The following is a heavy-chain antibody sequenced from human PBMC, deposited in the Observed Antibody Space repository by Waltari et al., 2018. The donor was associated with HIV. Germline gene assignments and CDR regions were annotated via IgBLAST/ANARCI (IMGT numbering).Heavy chain of an antibody. J-gene: IGHJ1*01. CDR3: AKEAGDRGYFQH. CDR1: GFTVTRYR. V-gene: IGHV3-74*01. Sequence: EVQLVESGGNLVQPGGSLRLSCAVSGFTVTRYRMHWVRQAPGKGLAWVSRINSDGSSIRYADSVKGRFTISRDNAKNTLYLQMNSLRDEDTAVYYCAKEAGDRGYFQHWGQGTLVTVSS. D-gene: IGHD3-10*01. CDR2: INSDGSSI.